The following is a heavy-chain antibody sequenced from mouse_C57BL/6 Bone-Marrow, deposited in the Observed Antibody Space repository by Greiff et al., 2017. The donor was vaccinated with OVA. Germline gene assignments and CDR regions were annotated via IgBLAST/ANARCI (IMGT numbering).Heavy chain of an antibody. Sequence: QVQLQQSGAELVRPGASVKMSCKASGYTFTSYNMHWVKQTPRQGLEWLGAIYPGNGDTSYHQKFKGKATLTVDDSSSPAYMQLSSLTSEDSAVYFCAREGIYYDYDTFAYWGQGTLVTVSA. CDR2: IYPGNGDT. V-gene: IGHV1-12*01. D-gene: IGHD2-4*01. CDR3: AREGIYYDYDTFAY. J-gene: IGHJ3*01. CDR1: GYTFTSYN.